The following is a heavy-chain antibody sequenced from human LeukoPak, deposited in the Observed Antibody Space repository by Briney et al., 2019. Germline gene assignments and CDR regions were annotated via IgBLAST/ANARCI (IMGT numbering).Heavy chain of an antibody. V-gene: IGHV3-48*03. D-gene: IGHD6-19*01. J-gene: IGHJ4*02. CDR1: GSTFSSYE. CDR3: ARDKSWLGPGYFDY. Sequence: GGSLRLSCAASGSTFSSYEMNWVRQAPGKGLEWVSYISSSGSTIYYADSVKGRFTISRDNAKNSLYLQMNSLRAEDTAVYYCARDKSWLGPGYFDYWGQGTLVTVSS. CDR2: ISSSGSTI.